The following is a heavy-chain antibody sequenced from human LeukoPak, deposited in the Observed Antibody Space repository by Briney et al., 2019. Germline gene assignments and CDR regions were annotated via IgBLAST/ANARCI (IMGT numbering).Heavy chain of an antibody. V-gene: IGHV4-61*05. J-gene: IGHJ6*03. CDR3: ARGYDSSGYIYYYYYMDV. CDR1: DGSISSSSYY. Sequence: PSETLSLTCTVSDGSISSSSYYWGWIRQPPGKGLEWIGYIYYSGSTNYNPSLKSRVTISVGTSKNQFSLKLSSVTAADTAVYYCARGYDSSGYIYYYYYMDVWGKGTTVTVS. D-gene: IGHD3-22*01. CDR2: IYYSGST.